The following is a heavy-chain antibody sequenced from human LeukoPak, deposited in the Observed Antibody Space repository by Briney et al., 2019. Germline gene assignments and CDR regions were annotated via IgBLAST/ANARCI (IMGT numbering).Heavy chain of an antibody. CDR2: INHIGNT. CDR3: ARLGSVGYYNYQYMDI. Sequence: SETLSLTCAVYGGSFSGYYWGWIRQPPGKGLEWIGEINHIGNTNYDPSLRSRVTISVDTSKNQFSLSLTSATAADTAVYFCARLGSVGYYNYQYMDIWGNGTTVTVSS. J-gene: IGHJ6*03. D-gene: IGHD3-10*01. V-gene: IGHV4-34*01. CDR1: GGSFSGYY.